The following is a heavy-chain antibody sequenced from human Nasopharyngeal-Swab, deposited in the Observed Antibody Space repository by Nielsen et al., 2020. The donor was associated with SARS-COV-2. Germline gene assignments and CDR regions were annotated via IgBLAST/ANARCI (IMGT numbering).Heavy chain of an antibody. D-gene: IGHD3-10*01. CDR3: ARDFPFGGDVVY. V-gene: IGHV3-33*01. Sequence: GESLKISCAASGFTFRSYGMHWVRQAPGKGLEWVAVIWYDGSNKYYADSVKGRFTISRDNSKNTLYLQMNSLRAEDTAVYYCARDFPFGGDVVYWGQGTLVTVSS. CDR2: IWYDGSNK. J-gene: IGHJ4*02. CDR1: GFTFRSYG.